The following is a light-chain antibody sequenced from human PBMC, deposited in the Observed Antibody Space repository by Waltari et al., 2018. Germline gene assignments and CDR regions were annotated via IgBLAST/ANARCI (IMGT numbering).Light chain of an antibody. CDR1: QSVSRY. J-gene: IGKJ1*01. V-gene: IGKV3-20*01. CDR3: QKYDRLPAT. Sequence: EIVLTQSPGTLSLSPGERATLSCRASQSVSRYLVWYQQKPGQAPRLLIYAASIRATGIPDRFSCSGSGTDFSLTISRLEPEDFAVYYCQKYDRLPATFGQGTKVEIK. CDR2: AAS.